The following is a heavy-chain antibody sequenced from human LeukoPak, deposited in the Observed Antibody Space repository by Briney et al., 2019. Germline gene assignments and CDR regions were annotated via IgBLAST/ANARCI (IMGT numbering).Heavy chain of an antibody. Sequence: GGSLRLSCAASGFTFSSSAMSWVRQAPGKGLYWVLAISGSGTGTYYADSVKGRFTISRENSKNTLYLQMSSLRAEDTAVYYCAKEGGTGTRFDYWGQGTLVTVSS. CDR3: AKEGGTGTRFDY. CDR1: GFTFSSSA. V-gene: IGHV3-23*01. CDR2: ISGSGTGT. D-gene: IGHD1-7*01. J-gene: IGHJ4*02.